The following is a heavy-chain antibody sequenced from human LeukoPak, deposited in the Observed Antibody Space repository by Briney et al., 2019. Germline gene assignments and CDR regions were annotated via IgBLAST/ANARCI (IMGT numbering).Heavy chain of an antibody. CDR1: GYTFTSYG. Sequence: ASVKVSCKASGYTFTSYGISWVRQAPGQGLEWMGWINPNSGGTNYAQKFQGRVTMTRDTSISTAYMELSRLRSDDTAVYYCARVGWFGEFSWGQGTLVTVSS. CDR2: INPNSGGT. CDR3: ARVGWFGEFS. J-gene: IGHJ5*02. D-gene: IGHD3-10*01. V-gene: IGHV1-2*02.